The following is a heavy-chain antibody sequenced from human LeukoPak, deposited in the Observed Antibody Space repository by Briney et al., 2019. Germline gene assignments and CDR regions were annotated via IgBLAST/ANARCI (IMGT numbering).Heavy chain of an antibody. Sequence: ASVKVSCKASGYTFTGYYMHWVRQAPGQGLEWMGWINPNSSGTNYAQKFQGRVTMTRDTSTNTVYMELSSLRSEDTAVYYCARCRGGGSYLGNFDYWGQGTLVTVSS. J-gene: IGHJ4*02. V-gene: IGHV1-2*02. CDR3: ARCRGGGSYLGNFDY. CDR1: GYTFTGYY. CDR2: INPNSSGT. D-gene: IGHD1-26*01.